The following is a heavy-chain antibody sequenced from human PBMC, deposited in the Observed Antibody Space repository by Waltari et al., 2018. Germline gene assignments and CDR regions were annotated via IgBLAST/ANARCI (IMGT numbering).Heavy chain of an antibody. V-gene: IGHV3-7*01. CDR2: IKQDGSEK. Sequence: EVQLVESGGGLVQPGGSLRLSCAASGFTFSSYWMSWVRQAPGKGLEWVANIKQDGSEKYYVDSVKGRFTISRDNAKNSLYLQMNSLRAEDTAVYYCAREDVRFLEWWYWYFDLWGRGTLVTVSS. CDR1: GFTFSSYW. J-gene: IGHJ2*01. CDR3: AREDVRFLEWWYWYFDL. D-gene: IGHD3-3*01.